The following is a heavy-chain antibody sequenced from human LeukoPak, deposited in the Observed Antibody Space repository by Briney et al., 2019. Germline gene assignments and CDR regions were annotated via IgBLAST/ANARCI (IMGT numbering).Heavy chain of an antibody. D-gene: IGHD3-22*01. V-gene: IGHV3-48*02. J-gene: IGHJ4*02. CDR3: ARDTASSGYFF. Sequence: TGGSLRLSCAASGFRFDSYSMNWVRQAPGKGLEWVSYISSSSGTISYADSVKGRFTISRDNAKNSVYLQMNSLRDDDTGAYYCARDTASSGYFFGGQGTLVTVSS. CDR2: ISSSSGTI. CDR1: GFRFDSYS.